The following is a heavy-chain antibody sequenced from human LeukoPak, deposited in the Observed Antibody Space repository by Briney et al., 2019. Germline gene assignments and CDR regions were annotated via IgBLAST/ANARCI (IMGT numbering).Heavy chain of an antibody. CDR3: AKGVSGYYYADDAFDI. D-gene: IGHD3-22*01. V-gene: IGHV3-30*02. Sequence: GGSLRLSCAASGFTFSFYGMHWVRQAPGKGLEWVAFIRDDGDNRYHADSVKGRFTISRDNSKNTVYLEMNSLRAEDTAIYYCAKGVSGYYYADDAFDIWGQGTMVTVSS. J-gene: IGHJ3*02. CDR1: GFTFSFYG. CDR2: IRDDGDNR.